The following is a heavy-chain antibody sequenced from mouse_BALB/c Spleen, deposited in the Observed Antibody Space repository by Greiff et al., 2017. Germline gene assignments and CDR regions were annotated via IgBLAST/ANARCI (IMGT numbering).Heavy chain of an antibody. V-gene: IGHV1-87*01. CDR3: SRGGTYCGNYAWFAY. D-gene: IGHD2-10*01. Sequence: VQLQQSGAELARPGASVKLSCKASGYTFTSYWMQWVKQRPGQGLEWIGAIYPGDGDTRYTQKFKGKATLTADKSSSTAYMQLSSLASEDSAVYYCSRGGTYCGNYAWFAYWGQGTLVTVSA. CDR1: GYTFTSYW. J-gene: IGHJ3*01. CDR2: IYPGDGDT.